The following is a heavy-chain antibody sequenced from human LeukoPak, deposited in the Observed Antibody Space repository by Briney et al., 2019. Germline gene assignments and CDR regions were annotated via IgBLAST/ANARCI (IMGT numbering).Heavy chain of an antibody. J-gene: IGHJ3*02. Sequence: GGSLRLSCTASGFTFGDYAMNWVRQAPEKGLEWVSYISSSGSSIYYADSVKGRFTISRDNAKKSLYLQMHSLRAEDTAVYYCARDSHKFDSSGYYPDAFDIWGQGTMVTVSS. CDR3: ARDSHKFDSSGYYPDAFDI. D-gene: IGHD3-22*01. CDR1: GFTFGDYA. V-gene: IGHV3-48*03. CDR2: ISSSGSSI.